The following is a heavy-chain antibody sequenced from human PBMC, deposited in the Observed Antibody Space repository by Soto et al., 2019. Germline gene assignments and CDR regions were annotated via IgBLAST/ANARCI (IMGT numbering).Heavy chain of an antibody. CDR3: AHRDSTGTTTYFDS. V-gene: IGHV2-5*05. Sequence: QITLKEAGPTLVKPTETLTLTGTFSGFSFTTTRMGVGWTRQPPGKSLDWLAIIYWDGESRYDPLLRRRLTLTEDNSNNQVVLTMTNIDPKDTATYYCAHRDSTGTTTYFDSWRQGIPVNVAS. J-gene: IGHJ4*02. D-gene: IGHD1-1*01. CDR1: GFSFTTTRMG. CDR2: IYWDGES.